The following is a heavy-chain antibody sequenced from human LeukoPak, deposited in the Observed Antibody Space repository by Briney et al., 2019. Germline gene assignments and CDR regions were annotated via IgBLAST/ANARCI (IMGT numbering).Heavy chain of an antibody. V-gene: IGHV3-7*01. CDR1: AFTFSSYW. CDR3: ARDVCSGISCYQYGADS. CDR2: IKQDGREK. Sequence: QAGGSPRLSCAASAFTFSSYWMTWVRQAPGKGLEWVANIKQDGREKYYVDSVKGRFTISRDNAKNSLYLQMNSLRAEDTAVYYCARDVCSGISCYQYGADSWGQGTLVTVSS. D-gene: IGHD2-2*01. J-gene: IGHJ4*02.